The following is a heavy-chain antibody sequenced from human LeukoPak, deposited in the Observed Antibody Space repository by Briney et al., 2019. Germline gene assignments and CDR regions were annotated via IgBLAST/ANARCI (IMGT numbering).Heavy chain of an antibody. D-gene: IGHD6-19*01. CDR2: IKQDGNGE. CDR3: ARSLTSEGQWLVRRVFDY. CDR1: GFTFNTYW. Sequence: HPGGSLRLSCAASGFTFNTYWMAWVRQAPGKGLEWVANIKQDGNGEFYVDSVKGRFTISRDNAKNSLYLQMNSLRAEDTAVYYCARSLTSEGQWLVRRVFDYWGQGTLVTVSS. V-gene: IGHV3-7*01. J-gene: IGHJ4*02.